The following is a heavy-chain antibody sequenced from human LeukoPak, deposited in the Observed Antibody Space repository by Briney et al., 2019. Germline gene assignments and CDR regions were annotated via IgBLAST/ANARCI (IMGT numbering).Heavy chain of an antibody. J-gene: IGHJ4*02. CDR3: ARGSSRGYKWAY. Sequence: ASVKVSCKASGYTFTGYYMHWVRRAPGQGLEWMGWINPNSGGTNYARKFQGRVTMTRDTSISTAYMELSRLRSDDTAVYYCARGSSRGYKWAYWGQGTLVTVSS. D-gene: IGHD5-24*01. V-gene: IGHV1-2*02. CDR1: GYTFTGYY. CDR2: INPNSGGT.